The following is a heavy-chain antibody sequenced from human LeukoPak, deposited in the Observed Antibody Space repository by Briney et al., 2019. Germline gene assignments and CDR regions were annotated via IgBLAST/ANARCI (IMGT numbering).Heavy chain of an antibody. CDR2: IYSSGST. J-gene: IGHJ5*02. CDR3: ARHTYYGSSGYYYRWFDP. D-gene: IGHD3-22*01. V-gene: IGHV4-59*08. CDR1: NGSISGYY. Sequence: SETLSLTCTVSNGSISGYYWSWIRQPPGKGLEWIGYIYSSGSTSYNSSLKSRVTMSVDTSKNQFSLNLSSVTAADTAIYYCARHTYYGSSGYYYRWFDPWGQGSLVSVSS.